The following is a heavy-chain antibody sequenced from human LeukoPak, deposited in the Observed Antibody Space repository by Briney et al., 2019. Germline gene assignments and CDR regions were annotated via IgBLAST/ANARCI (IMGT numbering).Heavy chain of an antibody. V-gene: IGHV3-23*01. D-gene: IGHD3-10*01. J-gene: IGHJ4*02. Sequence: PGGSLRLSCAASGFTFSSYAMSWVRQAPGKGLEWVSSITSVDATHYADSVKGRFTISRDHSQNTLYLQMNSLRAEDTAIYYCAKIQDPSGTRPPWYFDSWGQGTLVTVSS. CDR1: GFTFSSYA. CDR3: AKIQDPSGTRPPWYFDS. CDR2: ITSVDAT.